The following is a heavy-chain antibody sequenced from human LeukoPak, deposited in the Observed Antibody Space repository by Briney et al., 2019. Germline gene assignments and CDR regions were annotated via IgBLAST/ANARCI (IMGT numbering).Heavy chain of an antibody. CDR1: GYTFTGYY. J-gene: IGHJ3*02. V-gene: IGHV1-2*05. CDR3: ASSQGLRYFDWLLTPPDAFDI. Sequence: ASVKVSCKASGYTFTGYYMHWARQAPGQGLEWMGRINPNSGGTNYAQKFQGRVTMTRDTSISTAYMELSRLRSDDTDVYYCASSQGLRYFDWLLTPPDAFDIWGQGTMVTVSS. CDR2: INPNSGGT. D-gene: IGHD3-9*01.